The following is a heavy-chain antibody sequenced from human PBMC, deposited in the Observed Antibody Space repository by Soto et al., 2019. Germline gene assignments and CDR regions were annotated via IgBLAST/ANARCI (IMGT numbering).Heavy chain of an antibody. V-gene: IGHV3-66*01. Sequence: EVQLVESGGGLVQPGGSLRLSCEVSGFTVSSNYMSWVRQAPGKGLEWVSIIYSGGSTYFADSVKGRFTISRDNSKNTLYLQMNSLRAEDTAVYYCARVPMHSSSSDSDYWGQGTLVTVSS. D-gene: IGHD6-6*01. CDR2: IYSGGST. J-gene: IGHJ4*02. CDR3: ARVPMHSSSSDSDY. CDR1: GFTVSSNY.